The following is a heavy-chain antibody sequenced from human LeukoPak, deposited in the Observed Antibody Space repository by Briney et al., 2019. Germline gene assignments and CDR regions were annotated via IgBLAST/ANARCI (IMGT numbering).Heavy chain of an antibody. J-gene: IGHJ4*02. CDR2: IKQDGSDK. CDR3: ARYNSAWKTDDY. CDR1: GFTFNSYW. Sequence: GGSLRLSCAASGFTFNSYWMTWVRQAPGKGLEWVADIKQDGSDKYYAGSVKGRFTISRDNAKNSLYLQMNSLGAEDTAVYFCARYNSAWKTDDYWGQGTLVAVSS. D-gene: IGHD6-19*01. V-gene: IGHV3-7*03.